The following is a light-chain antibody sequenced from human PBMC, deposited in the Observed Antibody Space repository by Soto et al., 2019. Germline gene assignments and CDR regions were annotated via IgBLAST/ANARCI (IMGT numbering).Light chain of an antibody. J-gene: IGLJ2*01. CDR1: SNDVGANNY. CDR3: TSYTSSSTLV. CDR2: EAA. Sequence: QSVLTQPASVSGSAGQSITISCTGTSNDVGANNYVSWYQHHPGKAPKILIYEAANRPSGVSHRFSGSKSGNTASLTISGLQAEDEADYFCTSYTSSSTLVFGGGTKLTVL. V-gene: IGLV2-14*01.